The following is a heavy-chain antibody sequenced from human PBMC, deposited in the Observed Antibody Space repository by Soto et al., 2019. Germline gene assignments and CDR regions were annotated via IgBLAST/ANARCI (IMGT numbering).Heavy chain of an antibody. CDR2: INDRGSS. D-gene: IGHD3-16*01. J-gene: IGHJ4*02. V-gene: IGHV4-34*01. CDR1: GGSFSGYY. CDR3: ARKVSYAWDY. Sequence: SETLSLTCAVYGGSFSGYYWSWIRQPRGKGLEWIGEINDRGSSNYTPSLKSRVTISVDASKNQFSLKLRSVTAADTAVYYCARKVSYAWDYWGQGALVTVSS.